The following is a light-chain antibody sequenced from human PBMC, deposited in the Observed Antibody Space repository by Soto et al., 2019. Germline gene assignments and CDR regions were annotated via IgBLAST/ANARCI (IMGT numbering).Light chain of an antibody. CDR2: DES. V-gene: IGKV3-11*01. J-gene: IGKJ5*01. CDR3: QKRSSWPIT. CDR1: QSVSRY. Sequence: ELVLTQSPATLSLSPGDSATLSCRASQSVSRYLAWYQQKTGQAPRLLIYDESNRATGIPDRLSGSGSGTDLNLTISRLEPEDFAVYYCQKRSSWPITCGQGTRLEIK.